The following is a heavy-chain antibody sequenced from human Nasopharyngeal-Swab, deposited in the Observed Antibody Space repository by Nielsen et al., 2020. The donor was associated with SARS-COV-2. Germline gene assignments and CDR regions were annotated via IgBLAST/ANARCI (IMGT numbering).Heavy chain of an antibody. J-gene: IGHJ6*02. CDR1: GFTFSSYA. Sequence: GGSLRLSCAASGFTFSSYAMHWVRQAPGKGLEWVAVISDDGIKKYYADSVKGRFTISRDNSKNTVYFQMNSLRPDDTAVYYCAREGYCRTPSCASDGTDVWGQGTTVTVSS. CDR2: ISDDGIKK. D-gene: IGHD2-2*01. V-gene: IGHV3-30*14. CDR3: AREGYCRTPSCASDGTDV.